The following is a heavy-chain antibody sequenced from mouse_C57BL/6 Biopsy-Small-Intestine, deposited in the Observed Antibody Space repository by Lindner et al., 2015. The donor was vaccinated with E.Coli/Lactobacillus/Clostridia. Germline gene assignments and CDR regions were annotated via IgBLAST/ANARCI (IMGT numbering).Heavy chain of an antibody. CDR2: INAGNGDT. V-gene: IGHV1-84*02. J-gene: IGHJ3*01. D-gene: IGHD1-1*02. CDR1: GYTFTNYA. CDR3: ARDYYYGSGSSVI. Sequence: SVKVSCKASGYTFTNYAMYWVRQAPDKGLEWMGWINAGNGDTNYSQKFQGRVTITRDTSASTAYMELSSLRSEDTAVYYCARDYYYGSGSSVIWGQGTMVTVSS.